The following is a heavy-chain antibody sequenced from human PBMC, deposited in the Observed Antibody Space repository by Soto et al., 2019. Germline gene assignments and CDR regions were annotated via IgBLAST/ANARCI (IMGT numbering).Heavy chain of an antibody. D-gene: IGHD2-2*01. CDR2: ISYDGSNK. V-gene: IGHV3-30-3*01. CDR1: GFTFSSYA. J-gene: IGHJ4*02. CDR3: GRCSSTSCHSGSDY. Sequence: QVQLVESGGGVVQPGTSLRLSCVASGFTFSSYAMNWVRQAPGKGLEWVALISYDGSNKYYADSVKGRFTISRDSSKNTLYLQMNSLRDSDTAFYYCGRCSSTSCHSGSDYWGQGTLVTVSS.